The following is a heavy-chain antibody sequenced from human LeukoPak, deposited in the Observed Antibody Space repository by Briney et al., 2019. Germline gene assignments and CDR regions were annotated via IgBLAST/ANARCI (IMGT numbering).Heavy chain of an antibody. J-gene: IGHJ4*02. CDR1: GGSISSGSYY. D-gene: IGHD3-10*01. CDR2: IYTSGSP. V-gene: IGHV4-61*02. Sequence: SETLSLTCTVSGGSISSGSYYWSWIRQPAGKGLEWIGRIYTSGSPNYNPSLKSRVTISVDTSKNQFSLKLSSVTAADTAVYYCARSMVRGVLDYWGQGTLVTVSS. CDR3: ARSMVRGVLDY.